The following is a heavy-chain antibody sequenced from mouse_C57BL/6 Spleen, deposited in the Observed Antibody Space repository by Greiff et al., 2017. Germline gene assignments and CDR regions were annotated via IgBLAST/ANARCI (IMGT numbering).Heavy chain of an antibody. J-gene: IGHJ4*01. D-gene: IGHD2-12*01. CDR1: GFTFSDYG. V-gene: IGHV5-17*01. CDR3: VRRIRGYYAMDY. Sequence: EVKLMESGGGLVKPGGSLKLSCAASGFTFSDYGMNWVRQAPEKGLEWVAYISSASSTINYADTVKGRVTISRDNARNTLFLQLTSLRSEDTAMYYCVRRIRGYYAMDYWGQGTSVTVSS. CDR2: ISSASSTI.